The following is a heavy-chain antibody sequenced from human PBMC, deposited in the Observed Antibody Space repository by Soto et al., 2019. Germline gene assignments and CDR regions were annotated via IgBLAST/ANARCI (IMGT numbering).Heavy chain of an antibody. CDR1: GFTFSSYA. D-gene: IGHD6-13*01. CDR2: ISGSGGST. J-gene: IGHJ4*02. CDR3: AKDPRLISSSWYEVHSDY. Sequence: GGSLRLSCAASGFTFSSYAMSWVRQAPGKGLEWVSAISGSGGSTYYADSVKGRFTISRDNSKNTLYLQMNSLRAEDTAVYYCAKDPRLISSSWYEVHSDYWGQGTLVTVSS. V-gene: IGHV3-23*01.